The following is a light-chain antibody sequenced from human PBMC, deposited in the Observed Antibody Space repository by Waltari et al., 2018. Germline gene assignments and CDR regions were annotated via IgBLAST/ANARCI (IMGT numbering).Light chain of an antibody. J-gene: IGLJ3*02. CDR2: DVT. CDR3: CSYAGSYTLV. Sequence: QSALTQPRSVSGSPGQSVTISCTGPISDVGGYNYVSWYQQHPGKGPKVMIYDVTKRPSGVPGRFSGSKSGNTASLTISGLQAEDEADYYCCSYAGSYTLVFGGGTKLTVL. V-gene: IGLV2-11*01. CDR1: ISDVGGYNY.